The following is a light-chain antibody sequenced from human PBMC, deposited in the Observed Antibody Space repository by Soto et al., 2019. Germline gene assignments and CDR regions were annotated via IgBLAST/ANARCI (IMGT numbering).Light chain of an antibody. V-gene: IGKV3-20*01. CDR1: QSVSSSY. Sequence: EIVLTQSPGTLSLSPGERATLSCGASQSVSSSYLAWYQQKPGQAPRLLIYGASSRATGIPDRFSGSGSGTDFTLTISRLEPEDVAVYYCQQYGSSPPWTFGQGTKVEIK. J-gene: IGKJ1*01. CDR2: GAS. CDR3: QQYGSSPPWT.